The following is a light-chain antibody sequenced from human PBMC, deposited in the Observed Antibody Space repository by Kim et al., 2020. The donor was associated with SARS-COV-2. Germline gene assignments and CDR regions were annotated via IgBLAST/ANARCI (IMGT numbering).Light chain of an antibody. CDR2: GAS. V-gene: IGKV1-5*03. J-gene: IGKJ4*01. CDR1: QNIKNW. CDR3: QQYHSYPLT. Sequence: DIQLTHSPSTLPASVGDRVTITCRASQNIKNWLAWYQLKPGKAPHLLIFGASTLQEGVPSRFSGSGSGTEFSLTINSLQPDDFAIYYCQQYHSYPLTFGGGTKLEI.